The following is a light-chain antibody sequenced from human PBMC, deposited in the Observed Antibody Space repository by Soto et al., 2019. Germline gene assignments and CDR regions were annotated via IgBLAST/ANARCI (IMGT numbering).Light chain of an antibody. CDR3: QQSYSTPLT. V-gene: IGKV1-39*01. Sequence: DIQMTQSPSALSASVGDRVTITCRASKSISSYLNWYQQKPGKAPKLLIYAASSLQGGVPSRFSGSGSGTDFTLTISSLQPEDFATYYCQQSYSTPLTLGGGTKVDIK. J-gene: IGKJ4*01. CDR1: KSISSY. CDR2: AAS.